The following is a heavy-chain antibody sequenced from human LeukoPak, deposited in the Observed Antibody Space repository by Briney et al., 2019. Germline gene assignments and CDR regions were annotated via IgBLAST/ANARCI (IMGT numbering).Heavy chain of an antibody. CDR3: ASYSNYDLY. Sequence: SETLSLTCTVSGYSISSGYYWGWIRQPPGKGLEWIGSIYRSGSTYYNPSLKSRVTISVDTSKNQFSLKLSSVTAADTAVYYCASYSNYDLYWGQGTWSPSPQ. J-gene: IGHJ4*02. CDR1: GYSISSGYY. V-gene: IGHV4-38-2*02. D-gene: IGHD4-11*01. CDR2: IYRSGST.